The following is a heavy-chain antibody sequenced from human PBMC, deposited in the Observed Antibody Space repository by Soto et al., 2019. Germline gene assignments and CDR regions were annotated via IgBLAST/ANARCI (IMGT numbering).Heavy chain of an antibody. J-gene: IGHJ3*02. CDR3: ARDRHQITIFDAFDI. CDR1: GFTFSTYV. D-gene: IGHD3-3*01. Sequence: QVQLVESGGGVVQPGRSLRLSCAASGFTFSTYVMHWVRQAPGKGLECVAVISYDGSYKYYADSVKGRFTISRDNSKNTLYLQMNSRRAEDTAVYYCARDRHQITIFDAFDIWGQGTMVTVSS. CDR2: ISYDGSYK. V-gene: IGHV3-30*14.